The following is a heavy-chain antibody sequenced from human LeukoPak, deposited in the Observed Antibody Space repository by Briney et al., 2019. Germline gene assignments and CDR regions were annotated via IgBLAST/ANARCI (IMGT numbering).Heavy chain of an antibody. J-gene: IGHJ4*02. CDR2: IYHSGTT. Sequence: PSETLSLTCSVSGGSVYNSYWSWIRQPPGKRLEWIGYIYHSGTTKYNPSLESRATISVHTSKNQFSLQLTSVTAADTAIYYCASAHEYGDSFFWGPGTLVTVSS. CDR1: GGSVYNSY. V-gene: IGHV4-59*02. D-gene: IGHD4-17*01. CDR3: ASAHEYGDSFF.